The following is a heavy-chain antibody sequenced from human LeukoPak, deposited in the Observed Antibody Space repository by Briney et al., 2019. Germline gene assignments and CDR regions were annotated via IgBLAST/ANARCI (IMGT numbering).Heavy chain of an antibody. CDR3: ATEFFIFYSTTFDY. Sequence: ASVKVSCKVSGYTLTELSMHWVRQAPGKGLEWMGGFDPEDGETIYAQKFQGRVTMTEDTSTDTAYMELSSLRSEDTAVYYCATEFFIFYSTTFDYWGQGTLVTVSS. CDR2: FDPEDGET. V-gene: IGHV1-24*01. D-gene: IGHD4-11*01. J-gene: IGHJ4*02. CDR1: GYTLTELS.